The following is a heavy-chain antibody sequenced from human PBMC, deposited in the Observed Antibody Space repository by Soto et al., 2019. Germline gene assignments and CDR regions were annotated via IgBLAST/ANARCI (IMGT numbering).Heavy chain of an antibody. V-gene: IGHV3-21*01. J-gene: IGHJ3*02. CDR3: ARKKGDTFDI. CDR2: ISSSGTYT. Sequence: GGSLRLSCAASGFTFSSYTMNWVRQAPGKGLEWVPFISSSGTYTYYADSLKGRFTISRDNAKDSLYLQMNSLRAEDTAVYYCARKKGDTFDIWGQGTMVTVSS. CDR1: GFTFSSYT.